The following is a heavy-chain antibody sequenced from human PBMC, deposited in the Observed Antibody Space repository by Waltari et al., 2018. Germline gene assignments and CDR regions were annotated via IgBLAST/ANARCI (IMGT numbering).Heavy chain of an antibody. CDR3: ATSMAVAGKGRGWFDS. Sequence: EVHLVESGGGLVQPGGSLRLSCVASGFTFSDYWMSWVRQAPGKGLEWRGNRQEDGGTKNYVDSVKGRFTISRDNAKNSLYLQMNSLRAEDTAVYYCATSMAVAGKGRGWFDSWGQGTLVTVSS. CDR2: RQEDGGTK. V-gene: IGHV3-7*03. CDR1: GFTFSDYW. D-gene: IGHD6-19*01. J-gene: IGHJ5*01.